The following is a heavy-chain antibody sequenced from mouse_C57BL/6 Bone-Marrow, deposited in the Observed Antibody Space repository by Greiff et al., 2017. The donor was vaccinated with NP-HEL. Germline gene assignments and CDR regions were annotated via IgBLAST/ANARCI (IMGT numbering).Heavy chain of an antibody. J-gene: IGHJ3*01. Sequence: QVQLKQSGAELARPGASVKLSCKASGYTFTSYGISWVKQRPGQGLEWIGEIYPRSGNTYYNEKFKGKATLTADKSSSTAYMELRSLTSYDSAVYFCSRRCDPWFAYWGQGTLVTVSS. V-gene: IGHV1-81*01. CDR2: IYPRSGNT. CDR1: GYTFTSYG. CDR3: SRRCDPWFAY.